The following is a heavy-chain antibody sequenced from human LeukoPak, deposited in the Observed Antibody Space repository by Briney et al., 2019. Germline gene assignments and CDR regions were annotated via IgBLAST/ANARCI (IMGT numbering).Heavy chain of an antibody. V-gene: IGHV4-39*07. D-gene: IGHD1-14*01. J-gene: IGHJ4*02. Sequence: ASETLSLTCTVSGGSISSGSYYWGWIRQPPGKGLEWIGNIYYSGSTYYNPSLKSRVSISVDTSKNQFSLKLTSVTAADTAVYYCARAPEYGLYYFDYWGQGTLVTVSS. CDR3: ARAPEYGLYYFDY. CDR1: GGSISSGSYY. CDR2: IYYSGST.